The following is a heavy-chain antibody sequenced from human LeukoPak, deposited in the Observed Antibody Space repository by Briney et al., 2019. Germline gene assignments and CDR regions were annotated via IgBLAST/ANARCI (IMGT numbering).Heavy chain of an antibody. V-gene: IGHV3-74*01. CDR2: INSDEIST. CDR1: GFTFRSYW. Sequence: GGSLRLSCAASGFTFRSYWMHWVRQAPGKGLVWVSRINSDEISTNYADSVQGRFSISRDNSKNTLYLQMNSLRAEDTAVYYCAKPPLPWGQGTLVTVSS. J-gene: IGHJ5*02. CDR3: AKPPLP.